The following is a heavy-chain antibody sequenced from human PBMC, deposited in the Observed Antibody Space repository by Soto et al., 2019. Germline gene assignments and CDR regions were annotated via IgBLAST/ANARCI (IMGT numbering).Heavy chain of an antibody. CDR1: GFTFSSYS. V-gene: IGHV3-48*01. D-gene: IGHD3-3*01. CDR3: ASRFWSGYIDY. Sequence: EVQLVASGGGLVQPGGSLRLSCAASGFTFSSYSMNWVRQAPGKGLEWGSYISSSSSTIYNADSVKGRFTISRDKAKNSLYLQMNSLRTEDTAVYYCASRFWSGYIDYWGQGNLVNV. CDR2: ISSSSSTI. J-gene: IGHJ4*02.